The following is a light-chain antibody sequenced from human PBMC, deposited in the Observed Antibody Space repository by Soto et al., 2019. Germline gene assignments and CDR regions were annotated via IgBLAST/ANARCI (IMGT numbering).Light chain of an antibody. CDR3: QQRSNWFLT. Sequence: EIVLTQSPATLSLSPGERATLSCRASQSVSSNVAWYQQKPGQAPRLLIYDASNRATGIPARFSGSGSGTDFTLTISSLEPEDFAVYYCQQRSNWFLTFGGGTKVDIK. CDR2: DAS. J-gene: IGKJ4*01. V-gene: IGKV3-11*01. CDR1: QSVSSN.